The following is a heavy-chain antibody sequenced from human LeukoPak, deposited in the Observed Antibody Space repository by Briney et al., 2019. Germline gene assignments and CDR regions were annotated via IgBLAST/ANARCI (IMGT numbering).Heavy chain of an antibody. CDR2: IYTSGNT. J-gene: IGHJ4*02. Sequence: PSQTLSLTCTVSGGSISSGSYCWSWIRQPAGKGLEWIGHIYTSGNTNYNPSLKSRVTISVDTSKNQFSLKLNSVTAADTAVYYCARVSGYDWESFYDYWGQGTLVTVSS. D-gene: IGHD5-12*01. CDR1: GGSISSGSYC. V-gene: IGHV4-61*09. CDR3: ARVSGYDWESFYDY.